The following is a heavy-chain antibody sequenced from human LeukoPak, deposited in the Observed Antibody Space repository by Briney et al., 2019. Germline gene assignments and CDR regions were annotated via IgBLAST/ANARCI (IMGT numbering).Heavy chain of an antibody. Sequence: GGSLRLSCAASELTFSSYAMSWVRQAPGKGLEWVSAISGGGGNTHYADSVKGRFTISRDNSKSTMYLQMNSLRAEDTAVYYCAKGSTYFFGSGTSDDAFDIWGQGTMVTVSS. D-gene: IGHD3-10*01. CDR2: ISGGGGNT. J-gene: IGHJ3*02. V-gene: IGHV3-23*01. CDR1: ELTFSSYA. CDR3: AKGSTYFFGSGTSDDAFDI.